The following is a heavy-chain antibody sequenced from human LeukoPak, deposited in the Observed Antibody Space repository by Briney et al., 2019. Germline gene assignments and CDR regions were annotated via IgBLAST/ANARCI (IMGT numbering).Heavy chain of an antibody. CDR2: MYSGGST. Sequence: GGSLRLSCAASGFPISSNYMTWVRQAPGKGLEWVSVMYSGGSTYYADSVKGRFTFSRDESKNTLYLQMNSLRREDTAVYYCASMPLRRAIVNYYAMEVWGQGTTVVVSS. CDR3: ASMPLRRAIVNYYAMEV. D-gene: IGHD3-16*01. V-gene: IGHV3-66*02. CDR1: GFPISSNY. J-gene: IGHJ6*02.